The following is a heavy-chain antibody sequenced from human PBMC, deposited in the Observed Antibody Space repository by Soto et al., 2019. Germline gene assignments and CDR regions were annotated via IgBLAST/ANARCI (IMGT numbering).Heavy chain of an antibody. CDR3: ARDQEQWLVSYYYYGMDV. J-gene: IGHJ6*02. CDR1: GGSISSYY. Sequence: ETLSLTCTVSGGSISSYYWSWIRQPAGKGLEWIGRIYTSGSTNYNPSLKSRVTMSVDTSKNQFSLKLSSVTAADTAVYYCARDQEQWLVSYYYYGMDVWGQGTTVTVSS. D-gene: IGHD6-19*01. CDR2: IYTSGST. V-gene: IGHV4-4*07.